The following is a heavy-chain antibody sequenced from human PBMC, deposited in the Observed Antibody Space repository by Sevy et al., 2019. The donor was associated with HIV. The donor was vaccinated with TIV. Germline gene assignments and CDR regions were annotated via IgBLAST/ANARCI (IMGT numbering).Heavy chain of an antibody. CDR1: EVSVRSNY. J-gene: IGHJ3*01. D-gene: IGHD1-1*01. CDR2: IYRGEST. CDR3: ARLSDFTGFDV. Sequence: GGSLRLSCAASEVSVRSNYMSWVRQAPGKGLEWVSVIYRGESTLYADSVKGRFTISSDNSKNTVYLQMNRLRAEDTAVYFCARLSDFTGFDVLGQGALVTVSS. V-gene: IGHV3-53*01.